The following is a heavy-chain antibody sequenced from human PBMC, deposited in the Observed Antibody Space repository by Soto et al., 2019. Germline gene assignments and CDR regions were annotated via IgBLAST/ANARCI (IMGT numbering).Heavy chain of an antibody. V-gene: IGHV4-31*03. D-gene: IGHD5-12*01. CDR3: AREPSGYDSGLYNWFDP. CDR1: GGSISSGGYY. Sequence: QVQLQESGPGLVKPSQTLSLTCTVSGGSISSGGYYWSWIRQHPGKGLEWIGYIYYSGSTYYNPSLKSGVTISVDTSKNQFSLKLSSVTAADTAVYYCAREPSGYDSGLYNWFDPWGQGTLVTVSS. CDR2: IYYSGST. J-gene: IGHJ5*02.